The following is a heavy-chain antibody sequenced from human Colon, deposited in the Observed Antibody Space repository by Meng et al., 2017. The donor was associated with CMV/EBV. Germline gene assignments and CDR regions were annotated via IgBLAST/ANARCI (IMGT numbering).Heavy chain of an antibody. J-gene: IGHJ4*02. V-gene: IGHV1-8*02. CDR2: INPGIAKT. CDR3: MRTRATSD. CDR1: GYTFTGFD. D-gene: IGHD2-2*01. Sequence: ASVKVSCKASGYTFTGFDIHWVRQAAGQGPEWLGWINPGIAKTGFAEKFQGRLTMPSNTSTTTVYLELSSLTSQDTGMYYCMRTRATSDWGQGTLVTVSS.